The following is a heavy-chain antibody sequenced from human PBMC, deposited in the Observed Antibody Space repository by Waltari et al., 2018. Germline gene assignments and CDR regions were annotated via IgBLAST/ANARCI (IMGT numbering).Heavy chain of an antibody. V-gene: IGHV4-34*01. J-gene: IGHJ3*02. CDR3: ARGPGSGGPYAFDI. CDR2: INHSGST. Sequence: QVQLQQWGAGLLKPSETLSLTCAVYGGSFSGYYWSWIRQPPGKGLEWIGEINHSGSTNYNPSLKGRVTISVDTSKNQFSLKLSSVTAADTAVYYCARGPGSGGPYAFDIWGQGTMVTVSS. CDR1: GGSFSGYY. D-gene: IGHD2-15*01.